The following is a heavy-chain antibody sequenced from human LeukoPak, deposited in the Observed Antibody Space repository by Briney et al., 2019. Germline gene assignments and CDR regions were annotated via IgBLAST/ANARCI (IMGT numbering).Heavy chain of an antibody. Sequence: SQTLSLTCTVYGGSISSGSYYWSWIRQPAGKGLEWIGRIYTSGSTNYNPSLKSRVTIAVDTSKNQFSLKLSSVTAADTAVYYCAREGLTTVTTPKYYYYYHMDVWGKGTTVTVSS. J-gene: IGHJ6*03. V-gene: IGHV4-61*02. CDR2: IYTSGST. CDR3: AREGLTTVTTPKYYYYYHMDV. D-gene: IGHD4-11*01. CDR1: GGSISSGSYY.